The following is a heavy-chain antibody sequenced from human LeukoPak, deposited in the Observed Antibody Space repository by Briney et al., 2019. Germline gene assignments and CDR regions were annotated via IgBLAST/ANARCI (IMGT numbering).Heavy chain of an antibody. D-gene: IGHD3-10*01. V-gene: IGHV3-23*01. CDR1: GFTLSSYG. J-gene: IGHJ4*02. CDR2: ISGSGGST. Sequence: GGSLRLSCAASGFTLSSYGMSWVRQAPGRGLEWVSGISGSGGSTYYADSVKGRFTISRDNSKNTLYLQMNSLRAEDTAVYYCAKGGGIWFGSNYFDYWGQGTLVTVSS. CDR3: AKGGGIWFGSNYFDY.